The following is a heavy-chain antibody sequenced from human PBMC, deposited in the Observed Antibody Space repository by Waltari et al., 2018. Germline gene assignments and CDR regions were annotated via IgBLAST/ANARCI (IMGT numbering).Heavy chain of an antibody. Sequence: QVQLVESGRGVVQSVRSLRPSCAASGVNFSCHGMHWARPGAREGLVWVAGISNDGSNKYYADSLKGRFTISRDNSKNTLYLQMNSLRAEDTAVYYCAKASYCSSTSCYKVFDYWGQGTLVTVSS. CDR1: GVNFSCHG. D-gene: IGHD2-2*02. CDR2: ISNDGSNK. J-gene: IGHJ4*02. CDR3: AKASYCSSTSCYKVFDY. V-gene: IGHV3-30*18.